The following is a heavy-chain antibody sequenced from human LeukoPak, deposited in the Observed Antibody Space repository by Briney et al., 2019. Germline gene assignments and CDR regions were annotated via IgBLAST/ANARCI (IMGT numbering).Heavy chain of an antibody. CDR3: ARGEPDSSGWYGAWDY. J-gene: IGHJ4*02. Sequence: SETLSLTCTVSGGSISSYYWSWIRQPPGKGLEWIGYIYYSGNTNYNPSLRSRVTISVDTSKNQFSLKLSSVTAADTAVYYCARGEPDSSGWYGAWDYWGQGTLVTVSS. D-gene: IGHD6-19*01. CDR2: IYYSGNT. CDR1: GGSISSYY. V-gene: IGHV4-59*01.